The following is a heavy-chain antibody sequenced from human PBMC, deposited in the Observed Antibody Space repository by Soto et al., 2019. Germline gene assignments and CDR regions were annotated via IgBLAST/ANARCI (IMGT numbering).Heavy chain of an antibody. CDR2: ISGSGGST. CDR1: GFTFSSYA. D-gene: IGHD2-15*01. J-gene: IGHJ4*02. V-gene: IGHV3-23*01. Sequence: GGSLRLSCAASGFTFSSYAVSWVRQAPGKGLEWVSAISGSGGSTYYADSVKGRFTISRDNSKNTLYLQMNSLRAEDTAVYYCAKPPGLLPYFDYWGQGTLVTVSS. CDR3: AKPPGLLPYFDY.